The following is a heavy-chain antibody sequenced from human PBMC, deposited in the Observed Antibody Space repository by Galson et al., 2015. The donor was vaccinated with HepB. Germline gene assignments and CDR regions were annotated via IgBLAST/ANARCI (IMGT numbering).Heavy chain of an antibody. CDR1: GDSVSSNSAA. D-gene: IGHD3-22*01. J-gene: IGHJ4*02. Sequence: CAISGDSVSSNSAAWNWIRQSPSRGLEWLGRTYYRSKWYNDYAVSVKSRITINPDTSKSQFSLQLNSVTPEDTAVYYCARDPYYYDSSGSSDRGGYFDYWGQGTLVTVSS. V-gene: IGHV6-1*01. CDR3: ARDPYYYDSSGSSDRGGYFDY. CDR2: TYYRSKWYN.